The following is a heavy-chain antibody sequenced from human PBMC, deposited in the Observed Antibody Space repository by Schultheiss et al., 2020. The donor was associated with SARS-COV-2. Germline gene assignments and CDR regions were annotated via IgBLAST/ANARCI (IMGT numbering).Heavy chain of an antibody. CDR3: AREGLIVVVPAAIPGGMDV. J-gene: IGHJ6*02. D-gene: IGHD2-2*02. V-gene: IGHV3-30*03. CDR2: VSYSGSNK. CDR1: GFTFSSYV. Sequence: GGSLRLSCAASGFTFSSYVMHWVRQPPGKGLEWVALVSYSGSNKYYTDSVKGRFTISRDNSKNTVYLQMNSLRAEDTAVYYCAREGLIVVVPAAIPGGMDVWGQGTTVTVSS.